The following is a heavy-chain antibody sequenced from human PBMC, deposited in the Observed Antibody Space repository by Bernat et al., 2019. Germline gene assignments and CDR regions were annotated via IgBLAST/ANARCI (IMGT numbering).Heavy chain of an antibody. CDR3: EKDEYRGSSRHFDY. Sequence: EVQLVESGGGLVQPGGSLRLSCAASGLTFSSFWMHWVRQAPGKGLVWVSRVNGDGSSTSYADSVKGRFTISRDNAKNTLYLQMNRLRDEDTAVYYCEKDEYRGSSRHFDYWGQGTLVTVSS. V-gene: IGHV3-74*01. J-gene: IGHJ4*02. D-gene: IGHD6-6*01. CDR2: VNGDGSST. CDR1: GLTFSSFW.